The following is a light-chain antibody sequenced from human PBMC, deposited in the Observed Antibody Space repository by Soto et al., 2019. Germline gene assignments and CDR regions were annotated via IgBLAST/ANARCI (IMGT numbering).Light chain of an antibody. CDR2: DAS. CDR3: LQDYNYPWT. J-gene: IGKJ1*01. CDR1: QSISRW. V-gene: IGKV1-5*01. Sequence: DIQMTQSPSTLSASVGDRVTITCRASQSISRWLAWYKQKPGKAPKFLIYDASSLQSGVPSRFSGSGSGTDFTLTISSLQPDDFAAYYCLQDYNYPWTFGQGTKVDIK.